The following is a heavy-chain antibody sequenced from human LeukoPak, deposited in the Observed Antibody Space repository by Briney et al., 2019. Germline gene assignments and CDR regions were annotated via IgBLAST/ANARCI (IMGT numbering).Heavy chain of an antibody. D-gene: IGHD3-9*01. CDR2: SYYSGST. J-gene: IGHJ3*02. V-gene: IGHV4-59*12. Sequence: SETLSLTCTVSGVSISSYYWSWIRQPPGKGLEWIGYSYYSGSTNYNPSLKRRVTISVDTSKNQFSLKLSSVTAADTAVYYCAREGVLRYFDWPKPDAFDIWGQGTMVTVSS. CDR1: GVSISSYY. CDR3: AREGVLRYFDWPKPDAFDI.